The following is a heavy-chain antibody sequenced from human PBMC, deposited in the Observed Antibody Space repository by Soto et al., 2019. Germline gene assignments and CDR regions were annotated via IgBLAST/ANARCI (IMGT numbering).Heavy chain of an antibody. D-gene: IGHD2-8*01. J-gene: IGHJ4*01. V-gene: IGHV4-39*01. CDR2: IYYDGRT. CDR1: GGSFSSSSHY. Sequence: SETLSLTCTVSGGSFSSSSHYWVWIRQPPGKGLEWVGSIYYDGRTYYNASLKSRVTISVDTSKNQFSLKVNSVTVADTAVYYCARRSHTNWPAYWGHGTQVTVYS. CDR3: ARRSHTNWPAY.